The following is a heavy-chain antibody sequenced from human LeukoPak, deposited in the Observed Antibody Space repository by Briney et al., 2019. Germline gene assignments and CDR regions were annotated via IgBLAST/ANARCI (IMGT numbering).Heavy chain of an antibody. V-gene: IGHV3-21*01. CDR3: ARDAHYDFWSGYYSTWPLGY. D-gene: IGHD3-3*01. CDR1: GFTFSSYS. J-gene: IGHJ4*02. CDR2: ISSSISYT. Sequence: SGGSLRLSCAASGFTFSSYSINWVRQAPGKGLEWVSSISSSISYTYYADSVKGRFTISRDNAKNSLYLQMNSLRAEDTAVYYCARDAHYDFWSGYYSTWPLGYWGQGTLVTVSS.